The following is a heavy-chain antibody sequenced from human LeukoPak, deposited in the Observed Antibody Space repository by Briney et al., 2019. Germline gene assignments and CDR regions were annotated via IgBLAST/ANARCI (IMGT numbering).Heavy chain of an antibody. CDR3: ARDPRGYCSAGTRYSLSDWFDP. J-gene: IGHJ5*02. CDR1: GYTFTSYS. D-gene: IGHD2-15*01. Sequence: ASVKVSCKASGYTFTSYSISWVRQAPGQGLEWMGSISAHNGNTNYAQKLQGRVTMTTDTSTRTAYMELRSLRPDDTALYYCARDPRGYCSAGTRYSLSDWFDPWGQGTLVTVSS. CDR2: ISAHNGNT. V-gene: IGHV1-18*01.